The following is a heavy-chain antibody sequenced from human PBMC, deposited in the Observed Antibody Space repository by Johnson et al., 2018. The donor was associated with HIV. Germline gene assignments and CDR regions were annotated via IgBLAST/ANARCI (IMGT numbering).Heavy chain of an antibody. Sequence: QVQLVESGGGVVQPGRSLRLSCAASGFTFSSYVMHWVRQAPGKGLEWVAVISYDGSNKYYADSVKGRFTISRDNSKNTLYLQMNSLRAEDTAVYYCARELLWFGRGAFDIWGQGTMVTVSS. D-gene: IGHD3-10*01. CDR1: GFTFSSYV. CDR3: ARELLWFGRGAFDI. CDR2: ISYDGSNK. V-gene: IGHV3-30-3*01. J-gene: IGHJ3*02.